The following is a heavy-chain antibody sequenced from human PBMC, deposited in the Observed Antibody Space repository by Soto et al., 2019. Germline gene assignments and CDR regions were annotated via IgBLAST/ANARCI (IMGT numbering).Heavy chain of an antibody. V-gene: IGHV1-2*02. D-gene: IGHD3-22*01. CDR3: ARDGYYDSSGYWIYYFDY. CDR2: INPNSGGT. CDR1: GYTFTGYY. Sequence: GASVKVSCKASGYTFTGYYVHWVRQAPGQGLEWMGWINPNSGGTNYAQKFQGRVTMTRDTSISTAYMELSRLRSDDTAVYYCARDGYYDSSGYWIYYFDYWGQGTLVTVSS. J-gene: IGHJ4*02.